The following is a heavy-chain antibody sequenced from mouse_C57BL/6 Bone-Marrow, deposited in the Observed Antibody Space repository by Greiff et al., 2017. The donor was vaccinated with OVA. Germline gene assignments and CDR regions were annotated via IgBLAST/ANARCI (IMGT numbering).Heavy chain of an antibody. V-gene: IGHV1-7*01. Sequence: VQVQQSGAELAKPGASVKLSCKASGYTFTSYWMHWVKQRPGQGLEWIGYINPSSGYTKYNQKFKDKATLTADKSSSTAYMQLSSLTYEDSAVYYCASGYYGSSFDYWGQGTTLTVSS. CDR1: GYTFTSYW. J-gene: IGHJ2*01. CDR3: ASGYYGSSFDY. D-gene: IGHD1-1*01. CDR2: INPSSGYT.